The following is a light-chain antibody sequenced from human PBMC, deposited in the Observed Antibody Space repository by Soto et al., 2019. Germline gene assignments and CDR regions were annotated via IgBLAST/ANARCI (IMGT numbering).Light chain of an antibody. Sequence: QSVLTQPPSVSAAPGQKVTISCSGSSSNIGNNYVSWYQQLPGTAPKLLIYDNNKRPSGIPDLFSGSKSGTSATLGITGLQTGDEAGYYCGTWDSSLSAVFGGGTKLTVL. CDR2: DNN. CDR3: GTWDSSLSAV. CDR1: SSNIGNNY. J-gene: IGLJ2*01. V-gene: IGLV1-51*01.